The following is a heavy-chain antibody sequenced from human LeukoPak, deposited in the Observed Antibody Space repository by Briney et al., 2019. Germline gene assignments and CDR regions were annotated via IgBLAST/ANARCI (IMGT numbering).Heavy chain of an antibody. CDR1: GFTFSSKA. CDR3: AKVRSGSYIDY. D-gene: IGHD1-26*01. Sequence: GGSLRLSCAASGFTFSSKAMRWVRQAPGKGLEWVSAISGSGGSTYYADSVKGRFTISRDNSKNTLYLQMNSLRAEDTAVYYCAKVRSGSYIDYWGQGTLVTVSS. V-gene: IGHV3-23*01. CDR2: ISGSGGST. J-gene: IGHJ4*02.